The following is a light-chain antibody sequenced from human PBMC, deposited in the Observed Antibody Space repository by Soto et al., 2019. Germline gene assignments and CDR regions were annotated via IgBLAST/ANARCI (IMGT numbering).Light chain of an antibody. Sequence: PGERATLSCRASQSVRTYLAWYQQRPGQAPRLLIYDASNRATGIPARFSGSGSGTDFTLTISSLEPEDFAVYYCQHRNSWPGTFGKGTHLEIK. CDR1: QSVRTY. J-gene: IGKJ2*02. CDR3: QHRNSWPGT. V-gene: IGKV3-11*01. CDR2: DAS.